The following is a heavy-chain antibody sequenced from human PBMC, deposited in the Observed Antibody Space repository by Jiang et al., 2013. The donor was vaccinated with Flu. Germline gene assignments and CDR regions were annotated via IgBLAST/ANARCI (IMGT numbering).Heavy chain of an antibody. CDR2: TYYRSKWYN. Sequence: IRQSPSRGLEWLGRTYYRSKWYNDYAVSVKSRITINPDTSKNQFSLQLNSVTPEDTAVYYCARASSHGKDTAMVIGYEEVTELDYWGQGTLVTVSS. D-gene: IGHD5-18*01. V-gene: IGHV6-1*01. J-gene: IGHJ4*02. CDR3: ARASSHGKDTAMVIGYEEVTELDY.